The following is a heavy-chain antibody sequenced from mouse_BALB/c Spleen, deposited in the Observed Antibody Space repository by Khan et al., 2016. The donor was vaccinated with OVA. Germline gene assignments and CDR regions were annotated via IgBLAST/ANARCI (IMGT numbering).Heavy chain of an antibody. J-gene: IGHJ3*01. V-gene: IGHV5-6*01. CDR3: ASHLTGSFAY. Sequence: EVELVESGGDLVKPGGSLKLSCAVSGFTFSSYSMSWVRQTPDKRLEWVASISSGGDYTYYPDIVKGRFTISRDNAKNTLYLEMSSLKSEDTAMYYCASHLTGSFAYWGQGTLVTVSA. D-gene: IGHD4-1*01. CDR1: GFTFSSYS. CDR2: ISSGGDYT.